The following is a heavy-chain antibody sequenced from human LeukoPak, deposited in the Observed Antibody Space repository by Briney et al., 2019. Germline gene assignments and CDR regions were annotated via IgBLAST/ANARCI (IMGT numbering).Heavy chain of an antibody. CDR2: IYHSGST. CDR1: GGSISSSSYY. D-gene: IGHD3-10*01. V-gene: IGHV4-39*07. CDR3: ARDGGYGSGSAL. J-gene: IGHJ4*02. Sequence: SETLSLTCTVSGGSISSSSYYWGWIRQPPGKGLEWIGSIYHSGSTYYNPSLKSRVTISADTSKNQFSLKLSSVTAADTAVYYCARDGGYGSGSALWGQGTLITVSS.